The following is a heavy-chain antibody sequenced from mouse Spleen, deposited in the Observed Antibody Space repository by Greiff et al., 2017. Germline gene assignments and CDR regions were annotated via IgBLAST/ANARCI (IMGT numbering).Heavy chain of an antibody. V-gene: IGHV1-42*01. Sequence: VQLQQSGPELVKPGASVKISCKASGYSFTGYYMNWVKQSPEKSLEWIGEINPSTGGTTYNQKFKAKATLTVDKSSSTAYMQLKSLTSEDSAVYYCAIYYRYDGYAMDYWGQGTSVTVSS. J-gene: IGHJ4*01. CDR1: GYSFTGYY. CDR2: INPSTGGT. D-gene: IGHD2-14*01. CDR3: AIYYRYDGYAMDY.